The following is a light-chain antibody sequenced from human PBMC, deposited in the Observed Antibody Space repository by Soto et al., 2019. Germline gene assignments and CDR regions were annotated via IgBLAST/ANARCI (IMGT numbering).Light chain of an antibody. V-gene: IGLV2-14*01. CDR1: SSDVGDYKY. CDR3: SSYTSSDTPYV. J-gene: IGLJ1*01. CDR2: VNS. Sequence: QSVLTQPASVSGSPGQSITISCTGTSSDVGDYKYVSWYQQHPDKAPKLIIFVNSNRPSGVSPRFSGSKSGNTASLTISGLQAEDEADYYCSSYTSSDTPYVFGTGTKLTVL.